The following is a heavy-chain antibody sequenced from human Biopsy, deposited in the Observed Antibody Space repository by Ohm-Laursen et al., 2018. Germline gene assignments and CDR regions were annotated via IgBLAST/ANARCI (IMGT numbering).Heavy chain of an antibody. J-gene: IGHJ4*02. V-gene: IGHV3-11*01. CDR3: TRDLTWGSYFDS. CDR1: GFTFSDYY. D-gene: IGHD3-16*01. Sequence: SLRLSCSASGFTFSDYYMSWIRQAPGRGLEWVSHISGIGDTTYYADSVKGRFTISRDNSMNSLYLQMNSLRAEDTAVYYCTRDLTWGSYFDSWGQGSLVTVSS. CDR2: ISGIGDTT.